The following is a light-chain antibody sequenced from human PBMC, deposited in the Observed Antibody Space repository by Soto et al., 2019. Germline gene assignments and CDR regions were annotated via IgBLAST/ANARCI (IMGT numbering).Light chain of an antibody. Sequence: QSVLTQPPSASGTPGQRVTISCSGSSSNIGSNTVIWYQQLPGTAPKLLIYSNNQRPSGVPDRFSGSKSGTSASLAISGLQSEDEADYYCAAWDDSLNGWVFGVGTTVTVL. CDR1: SSNIGSNT. CDR2: SNN. J-gene: IGLJ3*02. V-gene: IGLV1-44*01. CDR3: AAWDDSLNGWV.